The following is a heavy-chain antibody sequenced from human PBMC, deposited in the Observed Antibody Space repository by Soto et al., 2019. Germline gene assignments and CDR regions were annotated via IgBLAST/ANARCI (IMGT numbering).Heavy chain of an antibody. J-gene: IGHJ6*02. CDR3: ARDGRDHPALYYYCYGMDV. CDR1: GGSISSGGYY. CDR2: IYYSGST. V-gene: IGHV4-31*03. Sequence: QVQLQESGPGLVKPSQTLSLTCTVSGGSISSGGYYWSLIRQHPGKGLEWIGYIYYSGSTCYNPSLQSRVTRSVDTSKNQFSLKLSSVTAADTAVYYCARDGRDHPALYYYCYGMDVWGQGTTVTVSS.